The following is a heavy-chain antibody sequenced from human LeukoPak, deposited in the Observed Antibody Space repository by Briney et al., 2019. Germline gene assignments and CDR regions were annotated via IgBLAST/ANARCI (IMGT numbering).Heavy chain of an antibody. J-gene: IGHJ4*02. CDR1: GLTFSDYY. Sequence: GGSLRLSCAASGLTFSDYYMSWIRQAPGKGLEWVSYISSSGSAIYYADSVKGRFTISRDNAKNSLYLQVNSLRAEDTALYYCARDRYYDSSGYNFDYWGQGTLVTVSS. V-gene: IGHV3-11*01. D-gene: IGHD3-22*01. CDR2: ISSSGSAI. CDR3: ARDRYYDSSGYNFDY.